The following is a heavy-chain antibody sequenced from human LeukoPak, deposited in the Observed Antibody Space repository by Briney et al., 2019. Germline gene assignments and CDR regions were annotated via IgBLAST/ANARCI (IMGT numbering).Heavy chain of an antibody. J-gene: IGHJ4*02. D-gene: IGHD3-22*01. CDR1: GGSISSYC. CDR2: IYYSGST. Sequence: KTSETLSLTCTVSGGSISSYCWNWIRQPPGKGLEWIGYIYYSGSTNYNPSLKSRVTISVDTSKNQFSLKLSSVTAADTAVYYCARDYYYTSGYPLRYFDYWGQGTLVTVSS. V-gene: IGHV4-59*01. CDR3: ARDYYYTSGYPLRYFDY.